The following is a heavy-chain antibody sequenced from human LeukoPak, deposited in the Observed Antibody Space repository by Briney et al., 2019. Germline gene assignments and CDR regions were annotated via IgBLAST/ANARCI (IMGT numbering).Heavy chain of an antibody. CDR2: IYHSGST. D-gene: IGHD4-17*01. CDR3: ASYGVTQAGVGAFDI. Sequence: SQTLSLTCAVSGGSISSDNYSWSWIRQPPGKGLEWIGYIYHSGSTYYNPSLKSRVTISVDRSKNQFSLKLSSVTAADTAVFYCASYGVTQAGVGAFDIWGQGTMVTVSS. V-gene: IGHV4-30-2*01. CDR1: GGSISSDNYS. J-gene: IGHJ3*02.